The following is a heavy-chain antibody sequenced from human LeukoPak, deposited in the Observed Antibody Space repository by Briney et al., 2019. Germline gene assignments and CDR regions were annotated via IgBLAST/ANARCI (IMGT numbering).Heavy chain of an antibody. V-gene: IGHV3-48*04. D-gene: IGHD3-10*01. CDR1: GFTFSTYT. J-gene: IGHJ4*02. CDR3: AKGGGDLGSGTLDY. CDR2: IGTSSSTI. Sequence: GRSLRLSCAASGFTFSTYTMNWVRQPPGKGLEWVSNIGTSSSTIYYADSVKGRFTISRDNAKNSLYLQMNSLTTEDTAVYYCAKGGGDLGSGTLDYWGQGTLVTVSS.